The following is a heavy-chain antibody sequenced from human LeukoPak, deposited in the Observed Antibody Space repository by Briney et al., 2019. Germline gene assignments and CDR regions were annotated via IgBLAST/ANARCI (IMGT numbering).Heavy chain of an antibody. CDR1: GGSISGCY. V-gene: IGHV4-59*01. D-gene: IGHD3-22*01. Sequence: PSETLSLTCTVSGGSISGCYWSWIRQPPGKALEWIGYIYESGSTDYNPSLKSRVTISRDTSKNQVSLKLTSVTTADTAVYYCARDLYDHDSSGYYEFWGQGTLVTVSS. J-gene: IGHJ4*02. CDR2: IYESGST. CDR3: ARDLYDHDSSGYYEF.